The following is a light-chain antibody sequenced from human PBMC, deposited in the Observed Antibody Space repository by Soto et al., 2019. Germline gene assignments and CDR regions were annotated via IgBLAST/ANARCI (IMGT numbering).Light chain of an antibody. Sequence: EKVMTQSPATLSMSPGERATLSCRASQSVGSFLAWYQQKPGQAPRLLIYGASTRANGIPARFSGSGSGTEFTLTISSLQSEDFAVYYCQQYTNWPSWTFGQGTKVE. V-gene: IGKV3-15*01. J-gene: IGKJ1*01. CDR2: GAS. CDR3: QQYTNWPSWT. CDR1: QSVGSF.